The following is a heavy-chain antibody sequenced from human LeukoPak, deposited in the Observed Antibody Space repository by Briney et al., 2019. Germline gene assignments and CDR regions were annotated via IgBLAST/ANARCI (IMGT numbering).Heavy chain of an antibody. V-gene: IGHV3-30*18. J-gene: IGHJ4*02. CDR1: GFTFSSYG. CDR2: ISYDGSNK. CDR3: AKGPYDYGDYDEFDY. Sequence: QSGGSLRLSCAASGFTFSSYGMHWVRQAPGKGLEWVAVISYDGSNKYYADSVKGRFTISRDNSKNTLYLQMNSLRAEDTAVYYCAKGPYDYGDYDEFDYWGQGTLVTVSS. D-gene: IGHD4-17*01.